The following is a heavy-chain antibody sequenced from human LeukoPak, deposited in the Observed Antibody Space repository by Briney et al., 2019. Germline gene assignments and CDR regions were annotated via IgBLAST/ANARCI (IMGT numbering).Heavy chain of an antibody. J-gene: IGHJ4*02. D-gene: IGHD4-17*01. CDR3: ARNSLGMTTVTSDY. CDR1: GFTFSSYS. CDR2: ISSSSSTI. V-gene: IGHV3-48*01. Sequence: GRSLRLSCAASGFTFSSYSMNWVRQAPGKGLEWVSYISSSSSTIYNADSVKGRFTISRDNAKNSLYLQMNSLRAEDTAVYYCARNSLGMTTVTSDYWGQGTLVTVSS.